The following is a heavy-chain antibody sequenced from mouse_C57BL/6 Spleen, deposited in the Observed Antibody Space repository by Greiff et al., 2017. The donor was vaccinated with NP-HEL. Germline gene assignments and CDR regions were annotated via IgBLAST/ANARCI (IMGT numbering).Heavy chain of an antibody. CDR2: ISDGGSYT. CDR3: AREELGLDY. V-gene: IGHV5-4*01. Sequence: EVQGVESGGGLVKPGGSLKLSCAASGFTFSSYAMSWVRQTPEKRLEWVATISDGGSYTYYPDNVKGRFTISRDNAKNNLYLQMSHLKSEDTAMYYCAREELGLDYWGQGTTLTVSS. J-gene: IGHJ2*01. D-gene: IGHD4-1*01. CDR1: GFTFSSYA.